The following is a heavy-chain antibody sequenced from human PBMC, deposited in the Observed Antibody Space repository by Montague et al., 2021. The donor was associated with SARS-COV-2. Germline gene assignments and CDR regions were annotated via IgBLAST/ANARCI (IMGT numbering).Heavy chain of an antibody. J-gene: IGHJ5*02. CDR3: AGEKMGSVTILGVVMHDAWFDP. D-gene: IGHD3-3*01. CDR1: GGSISSSSYY. Sequence: SETLSLTCTVSGGSISSSSYYWGWIRQPPRKGLEFIGNIYYSGSTYYNPSLNRRATISVDTSKNQFSLKLSSVTAADTAVYYCAGEKMGSVTILGVVMHDAWFDPWGQGTLVTASS. CDR2: IYYSGST. V-gene: IGHV4-39*01.